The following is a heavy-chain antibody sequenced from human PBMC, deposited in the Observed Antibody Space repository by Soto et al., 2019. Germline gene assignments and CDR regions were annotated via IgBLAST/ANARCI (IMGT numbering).Heavy chain of an antibody. V-gene: IGHV1-69*13. Sequence: GGSVQVSCKASGGTFSSYAISWVRQAPGQGLEWMGGIIPIFGTANYAQKFQGRVTITADESTSTAYMELSSLRSEDTAVYYCERVPGWELLRSYLYYYGMDARGQGTTVTV. CDR3: ERVPGWELLRSYLYYYGMDA. D-gene: IGHD1-26*01. CDR1: GGTFSSYA. J-gene: IGHJ6*02. CDR2: IIPIFGTA.